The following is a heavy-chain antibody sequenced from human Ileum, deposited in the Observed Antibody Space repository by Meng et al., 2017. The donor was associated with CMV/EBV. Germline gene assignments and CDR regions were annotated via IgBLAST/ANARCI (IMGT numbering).Heavy chain of an antibody. CDR1: DSVSISTES. Sequence: QVQLHQSGLGLVKPSQTLSLTCAGDSVSISTESWNWIRQSPSRGLEWLGRTWYGSKWYYEYAVSVKSRITIIPDTSQNQISLQLNSVTPDDTAVYYCTYGWPLKYWGQGSLVTVSS. J-gene: IGHJ4*02. CDR2: TWYGSKWYY. CDR3: TYGWPLKY. V-gene: IGHV6-1*01. D-gene: IGHD3-10*01.